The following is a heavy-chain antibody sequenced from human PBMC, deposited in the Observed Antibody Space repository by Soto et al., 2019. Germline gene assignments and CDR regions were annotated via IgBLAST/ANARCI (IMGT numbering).Heavy chain of an antibody. CDR2: IYYTGST. CDR3: ARRSPEGSGSYGFYY. V-gene: IGHV4-59*01. Sequence: QVQLQESGPGLVKPSETLSLTCTVSGGSISSYSWSWIRQPPGKGLEWIGYIYYTGSTNYNPSLKSRVTISVDTSKNQFTLKLSSVIASDTAVYYCARRSPEGSGSYGFYYWGQGTLITVSS. J-gene: IGHJ4*02. CDR1: GGSISSYS. D-gene: IGHD3-10*01.